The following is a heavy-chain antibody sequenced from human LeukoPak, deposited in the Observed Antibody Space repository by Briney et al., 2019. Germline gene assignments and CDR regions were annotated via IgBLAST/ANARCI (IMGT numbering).Heavy chain of an antibody. CDR3: ARVNGSSWREGIDY. CDR1: GYTFTGYY. D-gene: IGHD6-13*01. J-gene: IGHJ4*02. V-gene: IGHV1-2*02. CDR2: INPNSGGT. Sequence: ASAKVSCKASGYTFTGYYMHWVRQAPGQGLEWMGWINPNSGGTNYAQKFQGRVTMTRDTSISTAYMELSRLRSDDTAVFYCARVNGSSWREGIDYWGQGTLVTVSS.